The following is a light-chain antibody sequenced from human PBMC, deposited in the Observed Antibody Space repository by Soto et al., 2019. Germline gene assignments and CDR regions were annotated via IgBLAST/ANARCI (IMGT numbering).Light chain of an antibody. CDR3: QQYGSSGWT. CDR1: QSVSSSY. Sequence: EIVLTQSPGTLSLSPGERATLSCRASQSVSSSYLAWYQQKPGQAPRLLIYGASSRATGIPDRFSGSGSGTDFTLTISRLESEDVAVDYCQQYGSSGWTFGQGTKVEIE. J-gene: IGKJ1*01. V-gene: IGKV3-20*01. CDR2: GAS.